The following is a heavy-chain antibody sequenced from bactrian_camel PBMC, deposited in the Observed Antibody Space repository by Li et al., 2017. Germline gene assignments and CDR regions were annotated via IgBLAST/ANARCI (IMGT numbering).Heavy chain of an antibody. Sequence: VQLVESGGGSVQAGGSLTLSCIASEYTYKKICMAWFRQTPGKEREVVATINSDGVTRVTDSVKGRFTISKDSAKNTLYQQMNSLRPEDSGLYYCAAGAMYTCVGEGFGYWGQGTQVTVS. CDR2: INSDGVT. D-gene: IGHD5*01. V-gene: IGHV3S55*01. CDR3: AAGAMYTCVGEGFGY. CDR1: EYTYKKIC. J-gene: IGHJ6*01.